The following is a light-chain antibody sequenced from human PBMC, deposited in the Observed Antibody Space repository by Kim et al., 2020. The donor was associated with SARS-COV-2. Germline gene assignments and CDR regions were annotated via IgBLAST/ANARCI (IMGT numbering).Light chain of an antibody. CDR2: GAS. Sequence: SPGETVTLSCRASQSVGSRLAWYQEKAGQAPRLLIYGASTRATDVPARFSGSGSGTEFTLTISSLQSEDFAVYYCQQYDSWPPWTFGLGTKVDIK. CDR3: QQYDSWPPWT. CDR1: QSVGSR. J-gene: IGKJ1*01. V-gene: IGKV3-15*01.